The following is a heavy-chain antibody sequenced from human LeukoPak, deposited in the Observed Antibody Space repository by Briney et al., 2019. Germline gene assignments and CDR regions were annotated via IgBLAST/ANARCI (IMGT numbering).Heavy chain of an antibody. Sequence: GGSLRLSCAASGFTFSSHWMSWVRQAPGKGPEWAANINQHGSEKYYVDSVKGRFTISRDNAKNLLYLQMNSLRAEDTAVYYCARAAISTYDSSGYYFDYWGQGTLVTVSS. CDR1: GFTFSSHW. CDR3: ARAAISTYDSSGYYFDY. CDR2: INQHGSEK. V-gene: IGHV3-7*01. D-gene: IGHD3-22*01. J-gene: IGHJ4*02.